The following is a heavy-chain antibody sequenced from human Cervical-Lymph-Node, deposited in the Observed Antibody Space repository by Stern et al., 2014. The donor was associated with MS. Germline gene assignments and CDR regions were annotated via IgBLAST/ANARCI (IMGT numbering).Heavy chain of an antibody. CDR3: ARVGSGWYFDD. V-gene: IGHV2-70*04. J-gene: IGHJ4*02. D-gene: IGHD6-19*01. CDR1: GMSLTTYGVR. Sequence: QVTLRESGPALLKPTQTLTLTCTLSGMSLTTYGVRVAWIRQPPGKALEWLARIDWDDDKFYSTSLKTRLTITKDTSKNQVVLTMTNMDPEDTATYYCARVGSGWYFDDWGQGTLVSVSP. CDR2: IDWDDDK.